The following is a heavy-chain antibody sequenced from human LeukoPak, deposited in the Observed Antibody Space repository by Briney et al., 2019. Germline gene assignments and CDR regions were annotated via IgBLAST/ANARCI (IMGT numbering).Heavy chain of an antibody. Sequence: SETLSLTCGVSGDSINSDGHSWSWIRQPPGRGLEWVRHIYHSGAAYHNPSLKSRLALSVDTSNNQFSLRLRSVTAADTAVYYCVRGVGGEYYYFDRWGQGALVTVSA. J-gene: IGHJ4*02. V-gene: IGHV4-30-4*07. D-gene: IGHD1-26*01. CDR3: VRGVGGEYYYFDR. CDR2: IYHSGAA. CDR1: GDSINSDGHS.